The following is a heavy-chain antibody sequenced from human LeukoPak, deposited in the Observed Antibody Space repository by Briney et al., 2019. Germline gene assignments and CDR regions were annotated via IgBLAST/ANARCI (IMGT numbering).Heavy chain of an antibody. D-gene: IGHD6-19*01. CDR2: IYHSGST. CDR1: GGSISSTNW. Sequence: SGTLSLTCAVSGGSISSTNWWSWVRQSPGKGLEWIGEIYHSGSTNYKPSLRSRVTISVDKSENQFSLNLSSVTAADTAVYYCVANGWYALDIWGQGTMVTVSS. CDR3: VANGWYALDI. V-gene: IGHV4-4*02. J-gene: IGHJ3*02.